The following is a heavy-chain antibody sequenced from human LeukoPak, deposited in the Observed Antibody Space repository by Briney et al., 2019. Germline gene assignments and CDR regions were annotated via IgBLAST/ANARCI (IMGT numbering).Heavy chain of an antibody. Sequence: GGSLRLSCAASGFTFSRYAMHWVRQAPGKGPEWVAIISYDGSNKYYADSVKGRFTISRDNSKNTLYLQMDSLRAEDTAVYYCARASGSYPPAEYFHHWGQGTLVTVSS. CDR2: ISYDGSNK. CDR1: GFTFSRYA. V-gene: IGHV3-30*04. CDR3: ARASGSYPPAEYFHH. J-gene: IGHJ1*01. D-gene: IGHD1-26*01.